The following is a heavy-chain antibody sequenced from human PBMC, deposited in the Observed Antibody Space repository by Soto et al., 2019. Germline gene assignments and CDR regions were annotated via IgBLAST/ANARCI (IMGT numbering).Heavy chain of an antibody. D-gene: IGHD5-12*01. J-gene: IGHJ4*02. CDR2: ISAYNGNT. CDR3: LRDSPIGSVFSGNDDIDS. Sequence: ASVKVSCKASGYTFNSYGISWVRQAPGQGLEWMGWISAYNGNTNYAQKLQGRVTMTTDTSTSTAYMELRSLRSEDTAMYYCLRDSPIGSVFSGNDDIDSWGQGTLVSVS. V-gene: IGHV1-18*01. CDR1: GYTFNSYG.